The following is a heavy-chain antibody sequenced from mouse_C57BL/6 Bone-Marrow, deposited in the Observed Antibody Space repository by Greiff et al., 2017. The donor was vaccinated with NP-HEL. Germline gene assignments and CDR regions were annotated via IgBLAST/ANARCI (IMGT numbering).Heavy chain of an antibody. D-gene: IGHD2-13*01. CDR2: IDPADSYT. CDR3: ARGGSDYGFAD. V-gene: IGHV1-59*01. CDR1: GYTFTSYW. Sequence: QVQLQQPGAELVRPGTSVKLSCTASGYTFTSYWMHWVKQRPGQGLEWIGVIDPADSYTNYTQKFKGKATLTVDTSSSTAYMQLSSLTSEDSAVYYCARGGSDYGFADWGKGTLVTVSA. J-gene: IGHJ3*01.